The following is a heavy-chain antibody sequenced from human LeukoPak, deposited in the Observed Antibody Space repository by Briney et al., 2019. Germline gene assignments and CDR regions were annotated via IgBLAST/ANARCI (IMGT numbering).Heavy chain of an antibody. CDR3: ATDLTTVTTWVDAFDI. CDR1: GYTLTELS. J-gene: IGHJ3*02. Sequence: ASVKVSCKVSGYTLTELSMHWVRQAPGKGLEWRGGFDPEDGETIYAQKFQGRVTMTEDTSTDTAYMELSSLRSEDTAVYYCATDLTTVTTWVDAFDIWGQGTMVTVSS. CDR2: FDPEDGET. V-gene: IGHV1-24*01. D-gene: IGHD4-17*01.